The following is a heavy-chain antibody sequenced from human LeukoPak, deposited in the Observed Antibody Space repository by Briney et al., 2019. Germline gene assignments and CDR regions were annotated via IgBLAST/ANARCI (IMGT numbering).Heavy chain of an antibody. V-gene: IGHV3-23*01. Sequence: GGSLRLSCAASGFTLSSYAMSWVRQAPGKGLEWVSAISGSGGSTYYADSVKGRFTISRDNSKNTLYLQMNSLRAEDTAVYYCAKDRFGELLVSVVRYYYYGMDVWGQGTTVTVSS. D-gene: IGHD3-10*01. J-gene: IGHJ6*02. CDR1: GFTLSSYA. CDR3: AKDRFGELLVSVVRYYYYGMDV. CDR2: ISGSGGST.